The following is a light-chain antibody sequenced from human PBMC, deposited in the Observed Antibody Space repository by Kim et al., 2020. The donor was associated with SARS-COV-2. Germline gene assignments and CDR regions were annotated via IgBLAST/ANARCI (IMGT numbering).Light chain of an antibody. CDR2: GTS. CDR3: QSYDSSLSEGV. Sequence: QSVLTQPPSVSGAPGQRVTISCTGSSSNIGASYDVNWYQQLPGTAPKLLIYGTSNRPSGVPDRFSGSKSGTSASLAITGLQAEDEADYYCQSYDSSLSEGVFGGGTQLTV. J-gene: IGLJ2*01. CDR1: SSNIGASYD. V-gene: IGLV1-40*01.